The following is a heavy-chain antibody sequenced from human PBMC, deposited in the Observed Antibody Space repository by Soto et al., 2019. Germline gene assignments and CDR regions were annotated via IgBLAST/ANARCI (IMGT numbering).Heavy chain of an antibody. CDR3: ARGDRCSGGSCYSVGYNGMDV. CDR2: INSDGSST. Sequence: PGGSLRLSCAASGFTFSSYWMHWVRQAPGKGLVWVSRINSDGSSTTYADSVKGRFTISRDNAKNTLYLQMNSLRADDTAVYYCARGDRCSGGSCYSVGYNGMDVWGQGTTVTVSS. D-gene: IGHD2-15*01. V-gene: IGHV3-74*03. J-gene: IGHJ6*02. CDR1: GFTFSSYW.